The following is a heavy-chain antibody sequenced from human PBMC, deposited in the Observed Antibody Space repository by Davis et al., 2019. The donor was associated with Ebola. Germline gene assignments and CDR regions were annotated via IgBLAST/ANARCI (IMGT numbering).Heavy chain of an antibody. V-gene: IGHV3-30-3*01. CDR3: AKDQGYSSGWYGTRSFDY. J-gene: IGHJ4*02. CDR2: ISYDGSNK. Sequence: PGGSLRLSCAASGFTFSSYAMHWVRQAPGKGLEWVAVISYDGSNKYYADSVKGRFTISRDNSKNTLYLQMNSLRAEDTAVYYCAKDQGYSSGWYGTRSFDYWGQGTLVTVSS. D-gene: IGHD6-19*01. CDR1: GFTFSSYA.